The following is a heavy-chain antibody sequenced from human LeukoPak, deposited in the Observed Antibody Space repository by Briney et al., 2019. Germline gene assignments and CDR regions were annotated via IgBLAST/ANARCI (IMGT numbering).Heavy chain of an antibody. D-gene: IGHD2-15*01. Sequence: SETLSLTCTVSGDSISSYYWSWIRQPPGKGLEWIGCSYYSGSTNYNPSLKSRVTISVDTSNNQFSLKLSSVTAADTAVYYCARDVVGGRNFDYWGQGTLVTVST. CDR3: ARDVVGGRNFDY. CDR2: SYYSGST. CDR1: GDSISSYY. J-gene: IGHJ4*02. V-gene: IGHV4-59*01.